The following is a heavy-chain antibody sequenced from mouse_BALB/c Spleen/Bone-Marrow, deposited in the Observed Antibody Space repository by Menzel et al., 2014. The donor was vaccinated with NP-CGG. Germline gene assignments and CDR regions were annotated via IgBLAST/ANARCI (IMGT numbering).Heavy chain of an antibody. Sequence: EVQRVESGGGLVQPGGSLRLSCATSGFTFTDYYMNWVRQPPGKALEWLGFIRNKANGYTTEYSASVKGRFTISRDNSQSILYLKMNPLRAEDSATYYGGRDKGGLLFDYWGQGTTLAVSS. V-gene: IGHV7-3*02. J-gene: IGHJ2*01. D-gene: IGHD1-1*02. CDR1: GFTFTDYY. CDR2: IRNKANGYTT. CDR3: GRDKGGLLFDY.